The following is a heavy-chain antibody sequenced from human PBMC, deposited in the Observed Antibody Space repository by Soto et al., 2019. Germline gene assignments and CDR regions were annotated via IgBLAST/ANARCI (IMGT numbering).Heavy chain of an antibody. J-gene: IGHJ4*02. D-gene: IGHD1-26*01. V-gene: IGHV3-7*03. CDR1: GFTFSSYC. CDR3: ARDREWEPSQEGFDY. Sequence: EVQLVESGGGLVQRGGSLRLSCEVSGFTFSSYCMTWVRQAPGKGLEWVATIKEDGSEKYYVDSVKGRFTISRDNAKNSLYLQMNCLRAVDTAVYYCARDREWEPSQEGFDYWGQGTLVTVSS. CDR2: IKEDGSEK.